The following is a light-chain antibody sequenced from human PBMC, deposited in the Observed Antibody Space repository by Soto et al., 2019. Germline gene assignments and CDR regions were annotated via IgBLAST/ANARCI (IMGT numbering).Light chain of an antibody. Sequence: IQMTQSPSSLSASLGDGVTITGRASQTISSYLNWYQQKPGKAPKLLIYAASSLQSGVPSRFSGSGSGTDFTLTISSLQPEDFATYYCQQSYSTLWTFSQGTKVEIK. CDR1: QTISSY. V-gene: IGKV1-39*01. CDR2: AAS. J-gene: IGKJ1*01. CDR3: QQSYSTLWT.